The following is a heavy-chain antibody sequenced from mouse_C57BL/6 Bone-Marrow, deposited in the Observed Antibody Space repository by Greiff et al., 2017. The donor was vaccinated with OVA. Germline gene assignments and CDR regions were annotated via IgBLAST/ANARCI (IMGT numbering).Heavy chain of an antibody. CDR1: GFTFSDYY. J-gene: IGHJ1*03. V-gene: IGHV5-16*01. D-gene: IGHD2-4*01. CDR3: ARDFYDYDEDWYFDV. CDR2: INYDGSST. Sequence: EVKLVESEGGLVQPGSSMKLSCTASGFTFSDYYMAWVRQVPEKGLEWVANINYDGSSTYYLDSLKSRFIISRDNAKNILYLQRSSLKSEDTATYYCARDFYDYDEDWYFDVWGTGTTVTVSS.